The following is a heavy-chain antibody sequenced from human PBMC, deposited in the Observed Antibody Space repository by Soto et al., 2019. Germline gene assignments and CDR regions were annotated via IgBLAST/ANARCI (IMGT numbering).Heavy chain of an antibody. V-gene: IGHV3-30*03. CDR1: GFTFSSYG. CDR3: AIGTRNSWTCDF. J-gene: IGHJ4*02. Sequence: GGSLRLSCAASGFTFSSYGMHWVRQAPGKGLEWVAVISYDGSNKYYADSVKGRFTISRDNSKNTLYLQMNSLRAEDTAVYYCAIGTRNSWTCDFWGQGTLVTVSS. CDR2: ISYDGSNK. D-gene: IGHD1-1*01.